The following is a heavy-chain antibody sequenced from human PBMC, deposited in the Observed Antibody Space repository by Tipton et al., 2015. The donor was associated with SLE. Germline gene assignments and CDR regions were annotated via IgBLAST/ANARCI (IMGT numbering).Heavy chain of an antibody. CDR2: ISYDGSNK. D-gene: IGHD3-22*01. CDR3: ARGPYYYDSSGPSDV. J-gene: IGHJ6*04. Sequence: SLRLSCAASGFTFSSYAMHWVRQAPGKGLEWVAVISYDGSNKYYADSVKGRFTIFRDNSKNTLHLQMNSLRAEDAAVYYCARGPYYYDSSGPSDVWGKGTTVTVSS. CDR1: GFTFSSYA. V-gene: IGHV3-30*04.